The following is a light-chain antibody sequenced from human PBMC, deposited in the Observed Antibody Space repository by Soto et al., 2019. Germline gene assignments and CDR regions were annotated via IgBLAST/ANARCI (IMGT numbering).Light chain of an antibody. CDR2: DVS. CDR1: SSDVGGYNY. Sequence: QSVLTQPASVSGSPGQSITISCTGTSSDVGGYNYVSWYQQHPGKAPKLMIYDVSNRPSGVSNRFSGSKSGNTAPLTISGLQAEDEADYYCSSYTTSGSLVFGGGTKLTVL. CDR3: SSYTTSGSLV. J-gene: IGLJ2*01. V-gene: IGLV2-14*01.